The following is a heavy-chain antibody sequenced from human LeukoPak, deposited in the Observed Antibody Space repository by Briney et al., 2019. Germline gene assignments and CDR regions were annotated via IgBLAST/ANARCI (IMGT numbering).Heavy chain of an antibody. CDR3: AKMSGNSDYYFDY. D-gene: IGHD4-23*01. V-gene: IGHV4-59*01. CDR1: GGSISSYF. Sequence: SETLSLTCTVSGGSISSYFWSWIRQPPGKGLEWIGYIYYSGSTNYNPSLKSRVTISVDTSKNQFSLRLSSVTAADTAVYYCAKMSGNSDYYFDYWGQGTLVTVSS. CDR2: IYYSGST. J-gene: IGHJ4*02.